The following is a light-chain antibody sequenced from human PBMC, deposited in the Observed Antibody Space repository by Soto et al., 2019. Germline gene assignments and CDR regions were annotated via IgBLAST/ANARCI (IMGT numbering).Light chain of an antibody. CDR2: WAS. Sequence: DIVMTQSPDSLAVSLGERATINCKSSQSILYSSNNKNYLAWYQQKPGQPPKLLIYWASTRQSGVPDRFSGSGSGKDFTLTISSLQAEDVAVYYCQQYYTTPWTFDQGTKVEIK. CDR1: QSILYSSNNKNY. J-gene: IGKJ1*01. V-gene: IGKV4-1*01. CDR3: QQYYTTPWT.